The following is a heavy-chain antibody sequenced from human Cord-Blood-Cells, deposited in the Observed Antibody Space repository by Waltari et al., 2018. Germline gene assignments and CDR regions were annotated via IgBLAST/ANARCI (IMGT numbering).Heavy chain of an antibody. D-gene: IGHD2-2*01. J-gene: IGHJ4*02. CDR2: IYYSGST. V-gene: IGHV4-39*01. Sequence: QLQLQGSGPGLVKPSETLSLTCTVSGGSISSSSYYWGWIRQPPGKGLEWIGSIYYSGSTYYNPSLKSRVTISGDTSKNQFSLKLSSVTAADTAVYYCARRERRAVVVPAARSGFDYWGQGTLVTVSS. CDR1: GGSISSSSYY. CDR3: ARRERRAVVVPAARSGFDY.